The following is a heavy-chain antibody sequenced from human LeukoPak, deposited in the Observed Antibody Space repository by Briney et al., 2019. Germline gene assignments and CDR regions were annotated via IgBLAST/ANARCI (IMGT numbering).Heavy chain of an antibody. CDR2: ILSSGST. CDR1: GGSISNYY. Sequence: KPSETLSLTCSVSGGSISNYYWNWIRQSPGKGLEWIGYILSSGSTHHNPSLASRISLSMDPSKNQFSLKLSSVTAADTAVYYCARRVISEFSIDKGNWLDPWGQGTLVTVSS. V-gene: IGHV4-4*09. CDR3: ARRVISEFSIDKGNWLDP. D-gene: IGHD3-3*02. J-gene: IGHJ5*02.